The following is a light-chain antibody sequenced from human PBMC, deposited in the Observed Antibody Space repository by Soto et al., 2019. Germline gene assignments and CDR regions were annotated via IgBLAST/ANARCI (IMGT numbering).Light chain of an antibody. Sequence: EILLTQSPATLSLSPGERTTLSCRASQSVSSNLAWYQQKPGQAPRLLIYAASNRATGVPARFSGSGSGTDFTLTISSLEPEDFAVYYCQQRYNWPPITFGQGKRLEIK. CDR3: QQRYNWPPIT. V-gene: IGKV3-11*01. CDR1: QSVSSN. CDR2: AAS. J-gene: IGKJ5*01.